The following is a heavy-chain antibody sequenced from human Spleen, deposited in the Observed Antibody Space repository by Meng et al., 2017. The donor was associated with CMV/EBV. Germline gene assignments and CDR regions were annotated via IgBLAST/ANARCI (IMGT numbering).Heavy chain of an antibody. CDR2: ISGSGYST. Sequence: GESLKISCAASGLTFSTYAMNWVRQPPGKGLEWVSAISGSGYSTFYGDSVKGRFTISRDNSKNTVYLQMNSLRAEDTAVYYCARARGPYYYYYGMDVWGQGTTVTVSS. CDR1: GLTFSTYA. CDR3: ARARGPYYYYYGMDV. V-gene: IGHV3-23*01. J-gene: IGHJ6*02.